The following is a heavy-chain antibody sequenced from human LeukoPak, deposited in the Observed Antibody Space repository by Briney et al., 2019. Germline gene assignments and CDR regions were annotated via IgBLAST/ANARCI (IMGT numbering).Heavy chain of an antibody. CDR3: ARDNFGYCDSSGSGAFDI. J-gene: IGHJ3*02. D-gene: IGHD3-22*01. CDR2: INPNSGGT. V-gene: IGHV1-2*02. CDR1: GYTFTGYY. Sequence: GASVKVSCKASGYTFTGYYMHWVRQAPGQGLEWMGWINPNSGGTNYAQKFQGRVTMTRDTSISTAYMELSRLRTDDTAVYYCARDNFGYCDSSGSGAFDIWGRGTMVTVSS.